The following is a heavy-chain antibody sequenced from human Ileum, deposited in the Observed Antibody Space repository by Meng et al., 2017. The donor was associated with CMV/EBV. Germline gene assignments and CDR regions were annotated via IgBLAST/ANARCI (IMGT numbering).Heavy chain of an antibody. V-gene: IGHV3-53*01. CDR3: GTVPFWGGPTDTF. CDR1: GFIVSSNH. D-gene: IGHD3-3*01. J-gene: IGHJ4*02. Sequence: GGSLRLSCETSGFIVSSNHMTWVRQAPGEGLEWVSVIYDGETTSYADSVKGRFSISRDKSKNTLYLQMYSLRVDDTAVYYCGTVPFWGGPTDTFWGQGTLVTVSS. CDR2: IYDGETT.